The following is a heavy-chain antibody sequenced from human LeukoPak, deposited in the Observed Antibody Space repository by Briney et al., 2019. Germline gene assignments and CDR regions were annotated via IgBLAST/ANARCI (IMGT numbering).Heavy chain of an antibody. CDR1: GYTFTGYY. J-gene: IGHJ1*01. D-gene: IGHD1-26*01. CDR3: ARDYSGSYYGYFQH. CDR2: INPNSGGT. Sequence: VSVKVSCKASGYTFTGYYMYWVRQAPGQGLEWMGWINPNSGGTNYAQKFQGRVTMTRDTSISTAYMELSRLRSDDTAVYYCARDYSGSYYGYFQHWGQGTLVTVSS. V-gene: IGHV1-2*02.